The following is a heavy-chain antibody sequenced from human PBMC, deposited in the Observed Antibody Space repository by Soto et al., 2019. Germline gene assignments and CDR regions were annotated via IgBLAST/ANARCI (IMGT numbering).Heavy chain of an antibody. CDR2: IYYSGST. Sequence: SETLSLTCTVSGGSISSCYWSWIRQPPGKGLEWIGYIYYSGSTNYNPSLKSRVTISVDTSKNQFSLKLSSVTAADTAVYYCARFSGSYYYYYGMDVWGQGTTVTVSS. J-gene: IGHJ6*02. D-gene: IGHD1-26*01. CDR3: ARFSGSYYYYYGMDV. CDR1: GGSISSCY. V-gene: IGHV4-59*01.